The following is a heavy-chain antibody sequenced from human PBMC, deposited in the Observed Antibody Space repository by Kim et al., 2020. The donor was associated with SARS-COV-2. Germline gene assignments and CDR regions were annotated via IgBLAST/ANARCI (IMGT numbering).Heavy chain of an antibody. J-gene: IGHJ6*02. D-gene: IGHD6-25*01. CDR1: GFTFTSSA. CDR2: IVVGSGNT. V-gene: IGHV1-58*01. CDR3: AADCHSSGWQRVYYYYYGMDV. Sequence: SVKVSCKASGFTFTSSAVQWVRQARGQRLEWIGWIVVGSGNTNYAQKFQERVTITRDMSTSTAYMELSSLRSEDTAVYYCAADCHSSGWQRVYYYYYGMDVWGQGTTLTVSS.